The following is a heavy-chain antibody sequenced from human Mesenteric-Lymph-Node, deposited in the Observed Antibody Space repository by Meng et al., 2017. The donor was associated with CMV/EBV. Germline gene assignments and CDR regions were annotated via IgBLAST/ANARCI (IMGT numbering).Heavy chain of an antibody. CDR1: GYALTSHG. D-gene: IGHD2-2*01. V-gene: IGHV1-18*01. CDR2: ISAYHGST. J-gene: IGHJ4*02. Sequence: ASVKVSCKASGYALTSHGITWVRQAPGQGLEWMGWISAYHGSTNYAQKVRDRISVTTDASSSTAYMELRGLRSDDTAVYYCARSIGYCTSTSCSWELLDYWGQGTLVTVS. CDR3: ARSIGYCTSTSCSWELLDY.